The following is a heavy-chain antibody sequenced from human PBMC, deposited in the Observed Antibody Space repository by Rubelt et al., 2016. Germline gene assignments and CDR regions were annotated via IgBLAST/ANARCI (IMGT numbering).Heavy chain of an antibody. CDR1: GFTFSSYA. V-gene: IGHV3-30*04. Sequence: GFTFSSYAMHWVRQAPGKGLEWVAVISYDGNNEYYADSVKGRFTISRDNFKNTLYLQMNSLRDEDTAVYYCARVRGYTYGYLDYWGQGTLVTVSS. CDR2: ISYDGNNE. CDR3: ARVRGYTYGYLDY. J-gene: IGHJ4*02. D-gene: IGHD5-18*01.